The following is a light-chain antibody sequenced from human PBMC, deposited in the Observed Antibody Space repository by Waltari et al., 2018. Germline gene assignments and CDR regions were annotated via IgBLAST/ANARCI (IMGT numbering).Light chain of an antibody. V-gene: IGKV3-15*01. CDR1: QSVTGY. CDR3: QQCNDWPRGT. J-gene: IGKJ1*01. Sequence: ETVMTQSPATLSVSPGERATLSCRASQSVTGYLAWYPQKPGQPPRLLIYGASTRAPGVPARFTGSGSQREFTLTISSLQSEDLGIYYCQQCNDWPRGTFGQGTKVEIK. CDR2: GAS.